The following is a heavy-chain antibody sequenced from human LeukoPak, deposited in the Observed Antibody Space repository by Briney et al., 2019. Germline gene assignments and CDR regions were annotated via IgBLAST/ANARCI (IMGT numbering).Heavy chain of an antibody. V-gene: IGHV3-21*05. D-gene: IGHD6-13*01. CDR1: GFTFSRYN. CDR3: ARGDVHYSSSFLFDY. CDR2: ISSSRSYI. J-gene: IGHJ4*02. Sequence: GGSLRLSCAASGFTFSRYNMNWVRQAPGKGLGWVSDISSSRSYIYYADSVKGRFTISRDNSKNTLYLQMNSLRAEDTAVYYCARGDVHYSSSFLFDYWGQGTLVTVSS.